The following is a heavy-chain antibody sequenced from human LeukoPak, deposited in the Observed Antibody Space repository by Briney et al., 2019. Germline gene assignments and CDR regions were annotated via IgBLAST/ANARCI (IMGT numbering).Heavy chain of an antibody. CDR2: VSPNSGNT. Sequence: GASVTVSCKATGYIFTDYVVSWVRQAPGKGLEWMGWVSPNSGNTNYPQKFQDRVTMTTDTSTTTAYMELKGLTSDDTAVYYCARGRRTTIPKYWGQGTRVTVSS. D-gene: IGHD5-24*01. V-gene: IGHV1-18*04. J-gene: IGHJ4*02. CDR3: ARGRRTTIPKY. CDR1: GYIFTDYV.